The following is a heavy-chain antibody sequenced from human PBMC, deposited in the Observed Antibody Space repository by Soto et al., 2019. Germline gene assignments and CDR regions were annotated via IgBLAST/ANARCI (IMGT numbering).Heavy chain of an antibody. CDR3: ARHLLRYFDWPHAFDI. CDR2: IYYSGST. D-gene: IGHD3-9*01. Sequence: SETLSLTCTVSGGSISSYYWSWIRQPPGKGLEWIGYIYYSGSTNYNPSLKSRVTISVDTSKNQFSLKLSSVTAADTAVYYCARHLLRYFDWPHAFDIWGQGTMVTVSS. V-gene: IGHV4-59*08. J-gene: IGHJ3*02. CDR1: GGSISSYY.